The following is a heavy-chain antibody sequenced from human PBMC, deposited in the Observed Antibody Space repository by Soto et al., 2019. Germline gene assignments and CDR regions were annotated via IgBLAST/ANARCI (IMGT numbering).Heavy chain of an antibody. CDR1: GGSISSGDYY. J-gene: IGHJ6*02. CDR3: ARERVVVVAATQYYYYGMDV. V-gene: IGHV4-30-4*01. D-gene: IGHD2-15*01. Sequence: SETLSLTCTVSGGSISSGDYYWSWIRQPPGKGLEWIGYIYYSGSTYYNPSLKSRVTISVDTSKYQFSLKLSSVTAADTAVYYCARERVVVVAATQYYYYGMDVWGQGTTVTVS. CDR2: IYYSGST.